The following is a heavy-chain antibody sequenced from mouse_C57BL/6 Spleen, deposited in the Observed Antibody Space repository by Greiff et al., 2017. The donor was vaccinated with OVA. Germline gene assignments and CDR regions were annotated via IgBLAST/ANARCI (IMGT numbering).Heavy chain of an antibody. CDR3: ALYDGYYPFAD. D-gene: IGHD2-3*01. V-gene: IGHV1-69*01. Sequence: QVQLKQPGAELVMPGASVKLSCKASGYTFTSYWMHWVKQRPGQGLEWIGEIDPSDSYTKYNQKFKGKSTLTVDKSSSTAYMQLSSLTSEDSAVYYCALYDGYYPFADWGQGTLVTVSA. CDR2: IDPSDSYT. CDR1: GYTFTSYW. J-gene: IGHJ3*01.